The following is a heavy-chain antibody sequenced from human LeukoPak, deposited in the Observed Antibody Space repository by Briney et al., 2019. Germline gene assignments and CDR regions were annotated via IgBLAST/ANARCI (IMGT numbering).Heavy chain of an antibody. CDR3: ARDAGYCSSTSCYHHDAFDI. J-gene: IGHJ3*02. D-gene: IGHD2-2*01. Sequence: ASVKVSCKASGGTSSSYAISWVRQAPGQGLEWMGGIIPIFGTANYAQKFQGRVTITADESTSTAYMELSSLRSEDTAVYYCARDAGYCSSTSCYHHDAFDIWGQGTMVTVSS. CDR2: IIPIFGTA. V-gene: IGHV1-69*13. CDR1: GGTSSSYA.